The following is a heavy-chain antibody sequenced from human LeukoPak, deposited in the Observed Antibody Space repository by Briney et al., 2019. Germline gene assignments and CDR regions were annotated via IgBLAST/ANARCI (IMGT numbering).Heavy chain of an antibody. CDR1: GDSVSSSSAT. CDR3: ARGLLVGHPYYCAMDV. CDR2: TYFRSKWYN. D-gene: IGHD2-8*02. J-gene: IGHJ6*02. V-gene: IGHV6-1*01. Sequence: SQARSLTCAISGDSVSSSSATWTWIRQSPSRGLEWLAGTYFRSKWYNDSAESVKSRISINPDTYKNQFSLQLSSVAPEDRAVYYCARGLLVGHPYYCAMDVWGQGTTVSVSS.